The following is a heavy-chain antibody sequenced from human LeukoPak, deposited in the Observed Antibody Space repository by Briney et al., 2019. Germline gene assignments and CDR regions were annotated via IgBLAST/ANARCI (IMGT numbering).Heavy chain of an antibody. CDR2: INHSGST. CDR1: GGSFSGYY. V-gene: IGHV4-34*01. J-gene: IGHJ6*03. CDR3: ASAPATYGSGSSYMDV. D-gene: IGHD2-15*01. Sequence: SETLSLTCAVYGGSFSGYYWSWIRQPPGKGLEWIGEINHSGSTNYNPSLKSRVTISVDTSKNQFFLKLSSVTAADTAVYYCASAPATYGSGSSYMDVWGKGTTVTVSS.